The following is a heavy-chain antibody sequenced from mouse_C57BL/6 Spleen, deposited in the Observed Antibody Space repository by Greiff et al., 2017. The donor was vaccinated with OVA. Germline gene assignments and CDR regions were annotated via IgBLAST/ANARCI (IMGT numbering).Heavy chain of an antibody. V-gene: IGHV1-69*01. CDR3: AITTVVATNFDV. CDR2: IDPSDSYT. J-gene: IGHJ1*03. Sequence: QVQLQQPGAELVMPGASVKLSCKASGYTFTSYWMHWVKQRPGQGLEWIGEIDPSDSYTNYNQKFKGKSTLTVDKSSSTAYMQLSSLISEDSAVYYCAITTVVATNFDVWGTGTTVTVSS. D-gene: IGHD1-1*01. CDR1: GYTFTSYW.